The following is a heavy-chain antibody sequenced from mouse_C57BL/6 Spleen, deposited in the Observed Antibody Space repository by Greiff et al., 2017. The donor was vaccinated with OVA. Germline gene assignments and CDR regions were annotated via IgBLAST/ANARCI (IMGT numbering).Heavy chain of an antibody. J-gene: IGHJ3*01. CDR3: AREGAAQARFAY. CDR1: GYAFSSYW. V-gene: IGHV1-80*01. Sequence: VQGVESGAELVKPGASVKISCKASGYAFSSYWMNWVKQRPGKGLEWIGQIYPGDGDTNYNGKFKGKATLTANKSSSTAYMQLSSLTSEDSAVYFCAREGAAQARFAYWGQGTLVTVSA. D-gene: IGHD3-2*02. CDR2: IYPGDGDT.